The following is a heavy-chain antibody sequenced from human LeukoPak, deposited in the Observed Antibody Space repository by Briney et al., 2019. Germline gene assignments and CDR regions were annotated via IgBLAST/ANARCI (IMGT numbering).Heavy chain of an antibody. CDR1: GGSISSYY. D-gene: IGHD5-18*01. CDR2: IYYSGST. Sequence: SETLSLTCTVSGGSISSYYWSWIRQPPGKGLEWIGYIYYSGSTNYNPSLKSRVTISVDTSKNQFSLKLSSVTAADTAVYYCARDLLSYGEFDYWGQGTLVTVSS. V-gene: IGHV4-59*12. J-gene: IGHJ4*02. CDR3: ARDLLSYGEFDY.